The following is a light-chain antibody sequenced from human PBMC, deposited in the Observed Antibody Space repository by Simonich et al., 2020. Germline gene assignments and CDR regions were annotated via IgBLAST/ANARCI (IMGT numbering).Light chain of an antibody. CDR1: SGHSSYA. CDR3: QTWGTGIQV. V-gene: IGLV4-69*01. Sequence: QLVLTQSPSASASLGASVKLTCTLSSGHSSYAIACHQQQPEKGPRYLMKLNSDGSPSKGDGIPDRFSGSSSGAERYLTISSLQSEDEADYYCQTWGTGIQVFGGGTKLTVL. CDR2: LNSDGSP. J-gene: IGLJ3*02.